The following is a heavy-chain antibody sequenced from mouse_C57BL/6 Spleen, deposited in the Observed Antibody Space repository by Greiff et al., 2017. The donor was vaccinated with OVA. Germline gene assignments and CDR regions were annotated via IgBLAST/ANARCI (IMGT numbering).Heavy chain of an antibody. CDR3: GRADGDYSYFDY. V-gene: IGHV1-12*01. J-gene: IGHJ2*01. CDR2: IYPGNDDT. CDR1: GYTFTSYN. D-gene: IGHD2-13*01. Sequence: QVQLKQPGAELVRPGASVKMSCKASGYTFTSYNMHWVKQTPRQGREWIGAIYPGNDDTSYNQKFKGKATRTVDKSSSTADMQLSSLTSEDSAVYFCGRADGDYSYFDYWGQGTTLTVSS.